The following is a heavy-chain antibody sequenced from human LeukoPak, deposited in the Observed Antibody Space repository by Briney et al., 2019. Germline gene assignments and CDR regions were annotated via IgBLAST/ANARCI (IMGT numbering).Heavy chain of an antibody. CDR2: IHPGDSNT. CDR3: VRLRDSNDAGDY. J-gene: IGHJ4*02. D-gene: IGHD1-1*01. CDR1: GYSFTRYW. Sequence: PGESLKISCKGSGYSFTRYWIGWVRQMPGKGLQYMGIIHPGDSNTRYSPSFQGQVTISADKSTSTAYLQWSSLKASDTAMYYCVRLRDSNDAGDYWGQGTLVTVSS. V-gene: IGHV5-51*01.